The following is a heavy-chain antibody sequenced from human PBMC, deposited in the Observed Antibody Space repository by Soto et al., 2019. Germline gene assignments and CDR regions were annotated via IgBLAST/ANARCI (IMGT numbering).Heavy chain of an antibody. D-gene: IGHD1-1*01. CDR1: GVTFGSHC. V-gene: IGHV3-7*01. CDR3: GMENELITALDV. Sequence: PSETLSLSCVVSGVTFGSHCMSWVRQAPGKGPEWVGYIKHAGNTNYNPAPKKRRSTTTKNSANHPPLQQMTSTRADNTADYYSGMENELITALDVWGQGTMVTVSS. J-gene: IGHJ6*02. CDR2: IKHAGNTN.